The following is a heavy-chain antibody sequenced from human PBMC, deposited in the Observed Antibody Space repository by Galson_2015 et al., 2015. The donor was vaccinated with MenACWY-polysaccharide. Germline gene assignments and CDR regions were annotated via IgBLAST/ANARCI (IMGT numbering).Heavy chain of an antibody. V-gene: IGHV3-30*03. J-gene: IGHJ2*01. D-gene: IGHD2-21*02. Sequence: ADSVKDRFTISRDNSKNTLYLQMNSLRAEDTAVYYCARSAYCGGDCLAPDLYWYFDLWGRGTLVTVSS. CDR3: ARSAYCGGDCLAPDLYWYFDL.